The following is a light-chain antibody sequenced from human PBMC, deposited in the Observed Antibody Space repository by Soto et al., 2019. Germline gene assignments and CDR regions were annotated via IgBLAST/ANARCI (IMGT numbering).Light chain of an antibody. CDR2: DAS. CDR1: QSVGMY. Sequence: EVVLTQSPATLSLSPGERATLSCRASQSVGMYLAWYQHKTGQAPRLLIYDASNRATGIPARFSGSGSGTDFTLTISRREPEDFAVYYCQHRYSWPLTFGGATRVEIK. CDR3: QHRYSWPLT. J-gene: IGKJ4*01. V-gene: IGKV3-11*01.